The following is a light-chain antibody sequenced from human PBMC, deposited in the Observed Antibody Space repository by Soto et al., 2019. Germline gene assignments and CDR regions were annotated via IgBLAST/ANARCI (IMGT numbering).Light chain of an antibody. CDR1: QGISSY. CDR3: QQLNTFPVT. Sequence: DIQLTQSPSFLSASVGDRVTISCRASQGISSYLAWYQQTPGKAPKLLIYASSTLQSGVPSRFSGSGSGTEFTLTIGSLQPEDFTTYYCQQLNTFPVTFGHGTRLDI. V-gene: IGKV1-9*01. J-gene: IGKJ5*01. CDR2: ASS.